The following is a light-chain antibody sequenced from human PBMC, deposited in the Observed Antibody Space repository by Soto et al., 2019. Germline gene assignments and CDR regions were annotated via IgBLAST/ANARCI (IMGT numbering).Light chain of an antibody. Sequence: DIQITQSPSSLSASVGDRVTLTCRSSQTISTYLSWYQKKPGKAPKLLIFAASSLQSGVPSRFSGSGSGTDFTLTISRLEPEDFAVYYCQQYGSSSWTFGQGTKVDIK. CDR1: QTISTY. CDR2: AAS. J-gene: IGKJ1*01. CDR3: QQYGSSSWT. V-gene: IGKV1-39*01.